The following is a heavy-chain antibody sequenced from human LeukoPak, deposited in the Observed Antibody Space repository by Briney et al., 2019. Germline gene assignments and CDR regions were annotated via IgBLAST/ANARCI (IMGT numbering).Heavy chain of an antibody. CDR2: ISWNSGSI. Sequence: GRSLRLSCAASGFTFDDYAMHWVRQAPGKGLEWVSGISWNSGSIGYADSVKGRFTISRDNAKNSLYLQMNSLRAEDTALYYCAKDGAYTGYYYYGMDVWGQGTTVTVSS. V-gene: IGHV3-9*01. J-gene: IGHJ6*02. CDR3: AKDGAYTGYYYYGMDV. CDR1: GFTFDDYA. D-gene: IGHD2-2*02.